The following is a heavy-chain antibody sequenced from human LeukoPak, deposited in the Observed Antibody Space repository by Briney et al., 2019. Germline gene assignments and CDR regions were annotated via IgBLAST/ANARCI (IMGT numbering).Heavy chain of an antibody. D-gene: IGHD6-13*01. V-gene: IGHV3-7*01. Sequence: GGSLRLSCSASGFSFSTYWTSWVRQTPETGLELVANIDRDGSVRNYTDSLRGRSTISRDNAKKSMYLEINSLRADDTAVYYCARDPGSSSFDLWGRGALVTVSS. CDR2: IDRDGSVR. CDR1: GFSFSTYW. CDR3: ARDPGSSSFDL. J-gene: IGHJ4*02.